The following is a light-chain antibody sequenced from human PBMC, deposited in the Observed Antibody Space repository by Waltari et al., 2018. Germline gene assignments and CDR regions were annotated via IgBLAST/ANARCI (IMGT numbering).Light chain of an antibody. CDR1: QRVSSNF. Sequence: EVVLKQSPGTLSLHPGERATLFCRASQRVSSNFLAWFQQKPGQAPRLLMYGASSMSIAIPDRFSGSRSETDFTLTISRLESEYVAVYYCQQYGTSPQTFGQGTKV. CDR3: QQYGTSPQT. J-gene: IGKJ1*01. CDR2: GAS. V-gene: IGKV3-20*01.